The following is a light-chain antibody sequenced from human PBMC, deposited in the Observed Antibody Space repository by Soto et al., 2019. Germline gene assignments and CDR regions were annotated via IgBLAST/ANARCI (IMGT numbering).Light chain of an antibody. CDR1: QSVSSSY. V-gene: IGKV3-20*01. CDR2: GAS. CDR3: KQYGNSPWT. Sequence: ENVLTQSPGTLALSRGERATLSCRASQSVSSSYLAWYQHRPGQAPRLLIFGASSRATGIQDRFSGTGSGTDFTLTIRRLEPEDFAVYYCKQYGNSPWTFGQGTKVDIK. J-gene: IGKJ1*01.